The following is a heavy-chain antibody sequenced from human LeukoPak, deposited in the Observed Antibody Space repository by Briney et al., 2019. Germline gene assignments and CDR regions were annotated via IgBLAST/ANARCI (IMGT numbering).Heavy chain of an antibody. CDR3: ASGSQWLVPIGIDY. J-gene: IGHJ4*02. V-gene: IGHV4-39*01. Sequence: PSETLSLAYTVSGGSISSSSYYWGWIRQPPGKGLEWIGSIYYSGSTYYNPSLKSRVTISVDTSKNQFSLKLSSVTAADTAVYYCASGSQWLVPIGIDYWGRGTLVTVSS. D-gene: IGHD6-19*01. CDR2: IYYSGST. CDR1: GGSISSSSYY.